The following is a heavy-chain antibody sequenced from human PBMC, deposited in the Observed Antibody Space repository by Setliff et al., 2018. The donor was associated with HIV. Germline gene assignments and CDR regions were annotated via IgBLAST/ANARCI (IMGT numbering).Heavy chain of an antibody. CDR2: IYPVDSET. J-gene: IGHJ4*02. D-gene: IGHD2-2*01. CDR3: ARPRGNDYAGSGFVN. Sequence: GESLKISCQGSGYNFVDYSIAWVRQVPGKGLEWMGIIYPVDSETRYSPSFQGQVTISADKSINTAYLQWTTLKASDSAMYYCARPRGNDYAGSGFVNWGQGTLVTVSS. V-gene: IGHV5-51*01. CDR1: GYNFVDYS.